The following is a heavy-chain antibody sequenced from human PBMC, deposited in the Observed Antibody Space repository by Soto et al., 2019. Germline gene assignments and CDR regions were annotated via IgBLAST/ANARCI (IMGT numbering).Heavy chain of an antibody. J-gene: IGHJ4*02. CDR1: GFSFSSYG. D-gene: IGHD3-16*01. CDR3: GGGHYFSDY. Sequence: QVQLVESGGGVVQPGRSLRLSCAASGFSFSSYGMHWVRQAPGKGLEWVALISNDGSNKYYVDSVKGRFTSSRDNSKNTLYLQMNSLRAEDTAVYYCGGGHYFSDYWGQGTLITVSS. V-gene: IGHV3-30*03. CDR2: ISNDGSNK.